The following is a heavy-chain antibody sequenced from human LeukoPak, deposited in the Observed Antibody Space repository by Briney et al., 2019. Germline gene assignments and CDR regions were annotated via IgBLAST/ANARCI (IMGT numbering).Heavy chain of an antibody. J-gene: IGHJ4*02. CDR2: IYYSGST. D-gene: IGHD3-3*01. CDR1: GGSISSYY. CDR3: ARARHAYDFWSGFIDY. V-gene: IGHV4-59*01. Sequence: SETLSLTCTVSGGSISSYYWSWIRQPPGKGLEWIGYIYYSGSTNYNPSLKSRVTISVDTSKNQFSLKLSSVTAADTAVYYCARARHAYDFWSGFIDYWGQGTLVTASS.